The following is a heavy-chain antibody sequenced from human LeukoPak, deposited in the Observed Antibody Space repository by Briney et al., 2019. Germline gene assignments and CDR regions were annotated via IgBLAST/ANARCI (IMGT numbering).Heavy chain of an antibody. J-gene: IGHJ6*02. V-gene: IGHV3-7*03. CDR3: ASASRDIGAFYGMDV. CDR1: GFTLSNVW. Sequence: GGSLRLSCATSGFTLSNVWMSWVRQAPGKGLEWVGNIRGDGSVKFYLDSVKGRFTISRDNTNSVSLQMNSLRSEDTAVYYCASASRDIGAFYGMDVWGQGTTVTVSS. D-gene: IGHD5-12*01. CDR2: IRGDGSVK.